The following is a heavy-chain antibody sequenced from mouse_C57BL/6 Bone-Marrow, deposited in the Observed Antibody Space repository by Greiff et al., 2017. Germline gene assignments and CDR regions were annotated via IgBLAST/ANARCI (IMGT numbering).Heavy chain of an antibody. CDR1: GYTFTSYW. J-gene: IGHJ4*01. V-gene: IGHV1-64*01. D-gene: IGHD2-4*01. Sequence: QVQLQQPGAELVKPGASVKLSCKASGYTFTSYWMHWVKQRPGQGLEWIGMIHPNSGSTNYNEKFKSKATLTVDKSSSTAYRQLSSLTSEDSAVYYCAREELYDYEGVDYWGQGTSVTVSS. CDR3: AREELYDYEGVDY. CDR2: IHPNSGST.